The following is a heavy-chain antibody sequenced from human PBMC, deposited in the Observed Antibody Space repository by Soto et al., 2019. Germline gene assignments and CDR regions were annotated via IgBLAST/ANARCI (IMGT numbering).Heavy chain of an antibody. CDR2: ISGSGGRT. V-gene: IGHV3-23*01. CDR1: GFTFSSYA. J-gene: IGHJ3*02. Sequence: EVQLLESGGGLVQPGGSLRLSCAASGFTFSSYAMSWVRQAPGKGLEWVSGISGSGGRTYYADSVEGRFTISRDNSKNTRYLQRKSLRAEDTAVYYCAKEVKVDNYVDAFYIWGQGTMVTFSS. CDR3: AKEVKVDNYVDAFYI. D-gene: IGHD3-16*01.